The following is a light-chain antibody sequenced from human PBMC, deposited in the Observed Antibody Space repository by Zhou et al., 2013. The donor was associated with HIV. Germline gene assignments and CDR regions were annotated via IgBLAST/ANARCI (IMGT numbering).Light chain of an antibody. CDR3: LQHNSYPYT. CDR1: QGISHY. Sequence: DIQMTQSPSAMSASVGDRVTITCRASQGISHYLAWFQQKPGEGPKRLIYAASSLQTGVPSRFSGSGSGTEFTLTISSLQPEDFATYYCLQHNSYPYTFGQGTKLEL. V-gene: IGKV1-17*03. J-gene: IGKJ2*01. CDR2: AAS.